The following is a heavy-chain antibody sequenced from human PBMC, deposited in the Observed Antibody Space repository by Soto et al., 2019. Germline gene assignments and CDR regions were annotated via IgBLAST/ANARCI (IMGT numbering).Heavy chain of an antibody. V-gene: IGHV1-8*01. D-gene: IGHD1-1*01. CDR1: GYTFTSYD. CDR2: MNPNTGNS. Sequence: ASVKVSCKASGYTFTSYDIYWVRQATGQGLEWMGWMNPNTGNSAYAQKFQGRVTVTSDTSINTVHMEPNSLRSEDTAVYYCARRAETNGWNGFGADKYYFDSWGQGTLVTVSS. CDR3: ARRAETNGWNGFGADKYYFDS. J-gene: IGHJ4*02.